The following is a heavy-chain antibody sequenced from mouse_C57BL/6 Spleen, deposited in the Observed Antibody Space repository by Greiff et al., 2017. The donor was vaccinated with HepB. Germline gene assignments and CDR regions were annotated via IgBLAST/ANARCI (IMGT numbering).Heavy chain of an antibody. D-gene: IGHD2-3*01. Sequence: EVKLMESGEGLVKPGGSLKLSCAASGFTFSSYAMSWVRQTPEKRLEWVAYISSGGDYIYYADTVKGRFTISRDNARNTLYLQMSSLKSEDTAMYYCTRGDGYSFDYWGQGTTLTVSS. CDR3: TRGDGYSFDY. CDR2: ISSGGDYI. CDR1: GFTFSSYA. V-gene: IGHV5-9-1*02. J-gene: IGHJ2*01.